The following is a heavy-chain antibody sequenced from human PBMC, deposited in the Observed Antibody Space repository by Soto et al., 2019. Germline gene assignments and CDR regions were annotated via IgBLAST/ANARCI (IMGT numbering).Heavy chain of an antibody. V-gene: IGHV3-74*01. Sequence: EVQLVESGGGLVQPGGSLRLSCAASGFTFSNYWMYWVRQAPGEGLVWVSRINSDGSVSSYADSVKGRLTISRDNVKSTLYLQMDSLRAEDTAVYYCARGDCVGGTCYSLAGSFYYYMDVWGKGTTVTVFS. CDR2: INSDGSVS. CDR3: ARGDCVGGTCYSLAGSFYYYMDV. CDR1: GFTFSNYW. D-gene: IGHD2-15*01. J-gene: IGHJ6*03.